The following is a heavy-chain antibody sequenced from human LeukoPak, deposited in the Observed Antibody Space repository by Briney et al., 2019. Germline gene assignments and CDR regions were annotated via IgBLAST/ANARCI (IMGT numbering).Heavy chain of an antibody. CDR3: ARAASNYYYYYYMDV. CDR2: INTNTGNP. V-gene: IGHV7-4-1*02. J-gene: IGHJ6*03. D-gene: IGHD2-15*01. CDR1: GYTFTSYA. Sequence: AASVKVSCKASGYTFTSYAMNWVRQAPGQGLEWMGWINTNTGNPTYAQGFTGRFVFSLDTSVSTAYLQISSLKAEDTAVYYCARAASNYYYYYYMDVWGKGTTVTVSS.